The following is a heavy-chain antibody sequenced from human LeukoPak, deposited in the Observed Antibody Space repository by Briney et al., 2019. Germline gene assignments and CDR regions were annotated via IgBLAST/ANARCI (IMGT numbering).Heavy chain of an antibody. Sequence: SETLSLTCAVYGGSFSGYYWSWIRQPPGKGLEWIGEINHSGSTNYNPSLKSRVTISVDTSKNQFSLKLSSVTAADTAVYYCASFSSEGRWFDPWGQGTLVTVSS. CDR2: INHSGST. D-gene: IGHD6-19*01. CDR3: ASFSSEGRWFDP. J-gene: IGHJ5*02. CDR1: GGSFSGYY. V-gene: IGHV4-34*01.